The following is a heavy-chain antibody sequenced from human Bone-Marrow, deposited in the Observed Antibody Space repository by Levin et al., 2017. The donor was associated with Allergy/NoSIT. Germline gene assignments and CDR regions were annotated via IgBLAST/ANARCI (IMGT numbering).Heavy chain of an antibody. Sequence: QPGGSLRLSCVAAGFRFSTYGMHWVRQSPVRGLEWVAAISSDERNQHYTDSVKGRFTISRDNSKNTLFLQMNSLTPDDTALYYCAKATYSGSYFADYWGQGTLVTVSS. CDR2: ISSDERNQ. CDR1: GFRFSTYG. D-gene: IGHD1-26*01. CDR3: AKATYSGSYFADY. J-gene: IGHJ4*02. V-gene: IGHV3-30*18.